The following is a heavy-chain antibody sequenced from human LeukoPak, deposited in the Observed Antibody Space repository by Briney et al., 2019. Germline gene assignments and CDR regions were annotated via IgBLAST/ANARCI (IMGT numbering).Heavy chain of an antibody. CDR2: FDPEDGET. V-gene: IGHV1-24*01. J-gene: IGHJ6*03. D-gene: IGHD2-2*01. Sequence: GASVKVSCKVSGYTLTELSMHWVRQAPGKGLEWMGGFDPEDGETIYAQKFQGRVTMTEDTSTDTAYMELSSLRSEDTAVYYCARDRAIVVVPAAYYYYMDVWGKGTTVTVSS. CDR3: ARDRAIVVVPAAYYYYMDV. CDR1: GYTLTELS.